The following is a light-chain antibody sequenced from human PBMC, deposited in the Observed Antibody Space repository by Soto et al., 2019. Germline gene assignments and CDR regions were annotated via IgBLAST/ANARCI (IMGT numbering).Light chain of an antibody. J-gene: IGLJ1*01. CDR1: SSDVGGYNY. CDR3: SSYSGTNYHYV. V-gene: IGLV2-8*01. Sequence: QSLLTQPPSASGSFGQSVTISCTGTSSDVGGYNYVSWYQQHPGKAPKLMIYEVSERPSGVPDRFSGSKSGNTASLTVSGLQADDEADYYCSSYSGTNYHYVFGTGTKSPS. CDR2: EVS.